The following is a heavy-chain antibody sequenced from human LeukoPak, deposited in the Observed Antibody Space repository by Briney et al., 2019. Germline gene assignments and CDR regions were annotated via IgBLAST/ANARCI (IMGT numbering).Heavy chain of an antibody. CDR2: ISFHGNHT. J-gene: IGHJ4*02. V-gene: IGHV3-30-3*01. Sequence: PGGSLRLSCAASGFTFSNYAMNWVRQAPGKGLEWVTVISFHGNHTFYADSVKGRFTISRDNSKSTLFLQMNSLRAEDTAMYYCVRSKRGHTDYWGQGTLVIVSS. CDR3: VRSKRGHTDY. CDR1: GFTFSNYA. D-gene: IGHD5-24*01.